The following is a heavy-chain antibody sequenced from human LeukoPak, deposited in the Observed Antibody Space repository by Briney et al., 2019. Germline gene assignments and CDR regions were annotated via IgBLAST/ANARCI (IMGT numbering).Heavy chain of an antibody. CDR3: ASENYDILTGYEF. V-gene: IGHV4-31*03. CDR1: GGSISSGGYY. J-gene: IGHJ6*02. D-gene: IGHD3-9*01. Sequence: TSETLSLTCTVSGGSISSGGYYWSWIRQHPGKGLEWIGYIYYSGSTYYNPSLKSRVTISVDTSKNQFSLKLSSVTAAGTAVYYCASENYDILTGYEFWGQGTTVTVSS. CDR2: IYYSGST.